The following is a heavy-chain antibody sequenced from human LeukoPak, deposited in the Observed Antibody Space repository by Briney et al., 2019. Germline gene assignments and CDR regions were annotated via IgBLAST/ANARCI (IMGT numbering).Heavy chain of an antibody. J-gene: IGHJ3*02. CDR3: ASTSMIELSDAFDI. D-gene: IGHD3-22*01. CDR2: INPNSGGT. V-gene: IGHV1-2*06. CDR1: GYTFTGYY. Sequence: ASVKVSCKASGYTFTGYYMHWVRQAPGQGLEWMGRINPNSGGTNCAQKFQGRVTMTRDTSISTAYMELSRLRSDDTAVYYCASTSMIELSDAFDIWGQGTMVTVSS.